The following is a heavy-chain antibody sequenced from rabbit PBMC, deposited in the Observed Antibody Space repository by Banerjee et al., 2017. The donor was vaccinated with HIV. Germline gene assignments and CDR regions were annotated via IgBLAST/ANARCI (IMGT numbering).Heavy chain of an antibody. J-gene: IGHJ4*01. CDR2: INTISGDT. V-gene: IGHV1S45*01. D-gene: IGHD4-1*01. Sequence: QEQLEESGGGLVKPEGSLKLSCTVSGFTLSSYVMCWVRQAPGKGLEWIACINTISGDTVYATWAKGRFTISKASWTTVTLQMTSLTAADTASYFCARDLAGVIGWNFNFWGPGTLVTVS. CDR1: GFTLSSYV. CDR3: ARDLAGVIGWNFNF.